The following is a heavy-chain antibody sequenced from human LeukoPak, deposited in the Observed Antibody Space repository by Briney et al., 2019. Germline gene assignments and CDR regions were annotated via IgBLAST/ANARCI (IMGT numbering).Heavy chain of an antibody. CDR3: ARAYYYDSSAFDY. Sequence: GGSLRLSCAASGFTFSSYWMSWVRQAPGKGLEWVANIKQDGSEKYYVDSVMGRLTISRDNAKNSLYLQMSSLRAEDTAVYYCARAYYYDSSAFDYWGQGTLVTVSS. D-gene: IGHD3-22*01. V-gene: IGHV3-7*01. J-gene: IGHJ4*02. CDR2: IKQDGSEK. CDR1: GFTFSSYW.